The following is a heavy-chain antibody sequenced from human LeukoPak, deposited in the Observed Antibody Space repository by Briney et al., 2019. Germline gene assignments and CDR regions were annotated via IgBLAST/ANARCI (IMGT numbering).Heavy chain of an antibody. D-gene: IGHD1-1*01. CDR2: INPDESST. CDR1: GFTFSTYW. V-gene: IGHV3-74*01. Sequence: GGSLRLSCAASGFTFSTYWMHWVRQAPGKGLVWVSRINPDESSTSYADSVKGRFTISRDNAKNTLYLQLNSLRDDDTAVYYCASGGLEPVDYWGQGTLVTVSS. J-gene: IGHJ4*02. CDR3: ASGGLEPVDY.